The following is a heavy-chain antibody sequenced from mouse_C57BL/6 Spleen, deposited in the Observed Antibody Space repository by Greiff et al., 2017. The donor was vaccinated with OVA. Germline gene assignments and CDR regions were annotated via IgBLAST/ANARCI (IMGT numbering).Heavy chain of an antibody. Sequence: EVKVVESGEGLVKPGGSLKLSCAASGFTFSSYAMSWVRQTPEKRLEWVAYISSGGDYIYYADTVKGRFTISRDTARNTLYLQMSSLKSEDTAMYYCTRHNYGSPFAYWGQGTLVTVSA. J-gene: IGHJ3*01. CDR2: ISSGGDYI. CDR3: TRHNYGSPFAY. V-gene: IGHV5-9-1*02. D-gene: IGHD1-1*01. CDR1: GFTFSSYA.